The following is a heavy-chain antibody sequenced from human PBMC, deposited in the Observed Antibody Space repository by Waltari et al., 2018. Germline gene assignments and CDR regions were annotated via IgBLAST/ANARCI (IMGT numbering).Heavy chain of an antibody. J-gene: IGHJ6*02. CDR1: DVLVTNYY. V-gene: IGHV4-4*07. CDR2: VSHSGSS. Sequence: QVHLQESGPGLVKPSQSLSLTCTVSDVLVTNYYWSWIRQAAGKQLEWIGRVSHSGSSNYNPSLASRVQMYVDRSKNHFSLKLNSVTAADTAIYYCARDQHLAASRGFGMDVWGRGTTITVSS. D-gene: IGHD3-16*01. CDR3: ARDQHLAASRGFGMDV.